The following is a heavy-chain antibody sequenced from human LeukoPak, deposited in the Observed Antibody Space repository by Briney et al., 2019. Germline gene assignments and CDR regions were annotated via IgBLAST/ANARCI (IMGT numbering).Heavy chain of an antibody. CDR2: ISDSGDST. Sequence: GGSLRLSCAASGFTFSSYVMSWVRQAPGKGLEWVSVISDSGDSTYYADSVKGRFTISRDNSKNTLYVQMNSLRAEDTAVYYCAKSPSDGYNFYDYWGQGTLVTVSS. CDR1: GFTFSSYV. J-gene: IGHJ4*02. V-gene: IGHV3-23*01. CDR3: AKSPSDGYNFYDY. D-gene: IGHD5-24*01.